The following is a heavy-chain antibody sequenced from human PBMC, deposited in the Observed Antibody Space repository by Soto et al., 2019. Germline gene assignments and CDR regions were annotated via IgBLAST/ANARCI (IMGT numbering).Heavy chain of an antibody. D-gene: IGHD3-16*01. J-gene: IGHJ5*02. V-gene: IGHV1-58*01. Sequence: SVKVSCKASGFTFTSSAVQWVLQARGQRLEWIGWIVVGSGNTNYAQKFQERVTITRDMSTSTAYMELSSLRSEDTAVYYCAADDPRLGFDPWGQGTLVTVSS. CDR2: IVVGSGNT. CDR1: GFTFTSSA. CDR3: AADDPRLGFDP.